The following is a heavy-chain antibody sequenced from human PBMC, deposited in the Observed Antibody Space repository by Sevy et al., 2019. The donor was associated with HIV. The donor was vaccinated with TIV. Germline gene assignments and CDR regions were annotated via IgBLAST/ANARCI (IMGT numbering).Heavy chain of an antibody. Sequence: SETLSLTCTVSGGSISSGDYYWSWIRQPPGKGLEWIGYIYCSGSTYYNPSLKSRVTISVDTSKNQFSLKLSSVTAADTAVYYCARERGRGGYGDYVGWFDPWGQGTLVTVSS. CDR1: GGSISSGDYY. CDR3: ARERGRGGYGDYVGWFDP. CDR2: IYCSGST. J-gene: IGHJ5*02. V-gene: IGHV4-30-4*01. D-gene: IGHD4-17*01.